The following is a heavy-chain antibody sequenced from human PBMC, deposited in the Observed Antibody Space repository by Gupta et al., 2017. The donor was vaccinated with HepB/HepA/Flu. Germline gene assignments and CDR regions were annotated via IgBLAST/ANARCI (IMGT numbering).Heavy chain of an antibody. Sequence: QLQLQESGPGLVKPSETLSLTCTVSGGSISSSSYYWGWIRQPPGQGLEWIGSIYYSGSTYYNPSLKSRVTISVDTSKNQFSLKLSSVTAADTAVYYCATQKDIVVVPAAHRYYYYYMDVWGKGTTVTVSS. J-gene: IGHJ6*03. CDR2: IYYSGST. CDR3: ATQKDIVVVPAAHRYYYYYMDV. CDR1: GGSISSSSYY. D-gene: IGHD2-2*01. V-gene: IGHV4-39*01.